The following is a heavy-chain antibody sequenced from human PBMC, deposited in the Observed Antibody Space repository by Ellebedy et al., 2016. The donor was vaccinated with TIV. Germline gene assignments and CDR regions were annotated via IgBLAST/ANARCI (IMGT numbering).Heavy chain of an antibody. D-gene: IGHD3-22*01. J-gene: IGHJ4*02. CDR3: ARAYYYDSIAYYFDS. CDR2: INPNSGDT. Sequence: ASVKVSCKPSGYPFTSYHMHWVRQAPGQGLEWMGRINPNSGDTTYAQKFLGRVTLTRDTSISTAYMELSRLRSDDTAVYYCARAYYYDSIAYYFDSWGQGTLVTVSS. CDR1: GYPFTSYH. V-gene: IGHV1-2*06.